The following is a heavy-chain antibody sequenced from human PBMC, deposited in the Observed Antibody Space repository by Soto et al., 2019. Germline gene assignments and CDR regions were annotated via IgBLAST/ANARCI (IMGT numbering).Heavy chain of an antibody. Sequence: GGSLRLSCAASGLSFSSYAMSWVRQAAGRGLEWVSGISGSGGNTYYADSVKGRFTISRDNTKNTLHLHMNSLRGEDTAVYYCARDPLCSGGNCYWDYWGQGTPVTVSS. CDR1: GLSFSSYA. V-gene: IGHV3-23*01. CDR2: ISGSGGNT. CDR3: ARDPLCSGGNCYWDY. D-gene: IGHD2-15*01. J-gene: IGHJ4*02.